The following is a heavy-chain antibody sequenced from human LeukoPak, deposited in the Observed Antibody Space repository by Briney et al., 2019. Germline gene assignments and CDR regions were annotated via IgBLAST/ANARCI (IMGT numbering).Heavy chain of an antibody. J-gene: IGHJ4*02. CDR3: AKSRSGSANWALRIFDN. Sequence: PGGSLGLSCAASGFTFSSYAMSWVRQAPGKGLEWVSSISPGGGTTYYADSVKGRFTISRDNSENTLYVEMNSLRAEDTAIYYCAKSRSGSANWALRIFDNWGQGTLVTVSS. CDR1: GFTFSSYA. D-gene: IGHD3-10*01. V-gene: IGHV3-23*01. CDR2: ISPGGGTT.